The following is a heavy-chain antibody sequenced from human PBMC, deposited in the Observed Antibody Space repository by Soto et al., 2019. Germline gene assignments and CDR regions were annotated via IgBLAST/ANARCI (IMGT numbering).Heavy chain of an antibody. CDR1: GFTFSSYS. CDR3: ARGLRGYCSGGSCKMKPFFDY. Sequence: GGSLRLSCAASGFTFSSYSMNWVRQAPGKGLEWVSYISSSSSTIYYADSVKGRFTISKDNAKNSLYLQMNSLRAEDTAVYYCARGLRGYCSGGSCKMKPFFDYWGQGTLVTVSS. D-gene: IGHD2-15*01. V-gene: IGHV3-48*01. CDR2: ISSSSSTI. J-gene: IGHJ4*02.